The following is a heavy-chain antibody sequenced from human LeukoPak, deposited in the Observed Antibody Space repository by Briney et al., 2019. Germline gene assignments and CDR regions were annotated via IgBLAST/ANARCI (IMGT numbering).Heavy chain of an antibody. CDR3: ARSPSSGWTRDFDY. D-gene: IGHD6-19*01. V-gene: IGHV4-39*01. CDR2: IYYSGST. J-gene: IGHJ4*02. Sequence: PSETLSLTCTVSGGSISSSSYYWGWIRQPPGKGLEWIGSIYYSGSTYYNPSLKSRVTISVDTSKNQFSLKLSSVTAADTAVYYCARSPSSGWTRDFDYWGQGTLVTVSS. CDR1: GGSISSSSYY.